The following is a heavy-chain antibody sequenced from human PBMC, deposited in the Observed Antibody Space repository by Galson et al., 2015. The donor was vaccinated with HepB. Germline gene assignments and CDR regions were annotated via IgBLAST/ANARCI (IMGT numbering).Heavy chain of an antibody. CDR3: ARLYDSSGYYHWIFDY. V-gene: IGHV1-69*02. CDR2: IIPILGIA. Sequence: SVKVSCKASGGTFSSYTISWVRQAPGQGLEWMGRIIPILGIANYAQKFQGRVTITADKSTSTAYMELSSLRSEDTAVYYCARLYDSSGYYHWIFDYWGQGTLVTVSS. CDR1: GGTFSSYT. J-gene: IGHJ4*02. D-gene: IGHD3-22*01.